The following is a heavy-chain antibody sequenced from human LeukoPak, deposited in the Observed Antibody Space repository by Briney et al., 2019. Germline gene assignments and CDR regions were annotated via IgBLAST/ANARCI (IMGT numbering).Heavy chain of an antibody. CDR1: GGSFSGYY. D-gene: IGHD5-18*01. CDR3: AKVYSYGPKDDF. V-gene: IGHV4-34*01. Sequence: PSETLSLTCAVYGGSFSGYYWSWIRQPPGKGLEWIGEINHSGSINHNPSLKSRVTISIDTSKNQFSLKLTSVTAADTAVYYCAKVYSYGPKDDFWGQGTLVTVSS. J-gene: IGHJ4*02. CDR2: INHSGSI.